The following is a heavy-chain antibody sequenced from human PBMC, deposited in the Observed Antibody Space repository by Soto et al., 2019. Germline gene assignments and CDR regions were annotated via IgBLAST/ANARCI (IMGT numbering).Heavy chain of an antibody. CDR1: GGSFSGYY. V-gene: IGHV4-34*01. CDR2: INHSGST. CDR3: ARARGFSYCSDGSCYPAATFQN. Sequence: SETLSLTCAVYGGSFSGYYWSWIRQPPGKGLEWIGEINHSGSTNYNPSLKSRVTISVDTSKNQFSLKLSSVTAADTAVYYCARARGFSYCSDGSCYPAATFQNWGQGTLVNVS. D-gene: IGHD2-15*01. J-gene: IGHJ1*01.